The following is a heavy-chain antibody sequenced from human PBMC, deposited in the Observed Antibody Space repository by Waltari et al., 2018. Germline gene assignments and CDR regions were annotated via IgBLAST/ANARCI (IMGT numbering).Heavy chain of an antibody. D-gene: IGHD5-12*01. CDR3: AKDSFPRGYSGYEIDY. V-gene: IGHV3-9*01. CDR2: ISWNSGSI. J-gene: IGHJ4*02. Sequence: EVQLVESGGGLVQPGRSLRLSCAASGFTFDDYAMHWVRQAPGKGLEWVSGISWNSGSIGYADSVKGRFTISRDNAKNSLYLQMNSLRAEDTALYYCAKDSFPRGYSGYEIDYWGQGTLVTVSS. CDR1: GFTFDDYA.